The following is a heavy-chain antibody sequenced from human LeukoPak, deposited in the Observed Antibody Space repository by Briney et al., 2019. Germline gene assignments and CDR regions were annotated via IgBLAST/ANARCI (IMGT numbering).Heavy chain of an antibody. CDR2: IDPSDSYT. CDR1: GYSFTSYW. J-gene: IGHJ3*02. CDR3: ARPGSHCSSTSCLDAFDI. V-gene: IGHV5-10-1*01. D-gene: IGHD2-2*01. Sequence: GESLRISCQGSGYSFTSYWISWVRQMPGTGREWMGRIDPSDSYTNYSPSFQGHVTISADKSISTAYLQWSSLKASDTATYYCARPGSHCSSTSCLDAFDIWGQGTMVTVSS.